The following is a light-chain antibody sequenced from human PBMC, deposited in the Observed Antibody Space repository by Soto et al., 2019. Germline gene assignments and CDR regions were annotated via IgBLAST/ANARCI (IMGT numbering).Light chain of an antibody. CDR1: SSNIGKNY. CDR2: DNN. CDR3: GTWDSSLSGGV. V-gene: IGLV1-51*01. J-gene: IGLJ3*02. Sequence: QSVLTQPPSVSAAPGQTVTISCSGSSSNIGKNYVSWYQQLPGTAPKLLIYDNNKRPSGIPDRFSGSKSGTSATLGITGLQTGDEADYYCGTWDSSLSGGVFGGGTKLTVL.